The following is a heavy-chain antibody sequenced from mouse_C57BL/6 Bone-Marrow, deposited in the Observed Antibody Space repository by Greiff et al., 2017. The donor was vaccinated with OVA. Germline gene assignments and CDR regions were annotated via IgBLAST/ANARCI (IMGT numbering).Heavy chain of an antibody. D-gene: IGHD2-5*01. CDR2: IDPENGDT. V-gene: IGHV14-4*01. Sequence: VQLKESGAELVRPGASVKLSCTASGFNIKDDYMHWVKQRPEPGLEWIGWIDPENGDTEYASKFQGKATITADTYSNTAYLQLSSLTYEDTAVYYCTTNYSNYDAMDYWGQGTSVTVSS. J-gene: IGHJ4*01. CDR1: GFNIKDDY. CDR3: TTNYSNYDAMDY.